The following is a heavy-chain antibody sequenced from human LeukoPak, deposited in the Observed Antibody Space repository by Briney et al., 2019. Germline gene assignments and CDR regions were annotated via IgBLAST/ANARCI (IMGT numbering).Heavy chain of an antibody. V-gene: IGHV3-66*01. CDR2: IYSGGST. D-gene: IGHD3-10*01. Sequence: GGSLRLSCAASGFTVSSNYMSWVRQAPGKGLEWVSVIYSGGSTYYADSVKGRFTISRDNSKNTLYLQMNSLRAEDTAVYYCARDPRYGSGSYYFDYWGQGTLVTVSS. CDR1: GFTVSSNY. CDR3: ARDPRYGSGSYYFDY. J-gene: IGHJ4*02.